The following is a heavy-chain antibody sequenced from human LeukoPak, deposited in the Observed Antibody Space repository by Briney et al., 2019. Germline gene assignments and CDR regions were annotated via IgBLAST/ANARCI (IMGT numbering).Heavy chain of an antibody. D-gene: IGHD4-17*01. CDR1: GFTFSRFG. Sequence: GGSMRLSCATPGFTFSRFGVHWVRQAPDKGLEWVAFIRHDGSRTYCGDSVKGRCTVSRDTSKNTVFLQVASLTADDTAVYYCAKDNGDYLTPDNWGQGNLVTVSS. CDR3: AKDNGDYLTPDN. J-gene: IGHJ4*02. CDR2: IRHDGSRT. V-gene: IGHV3-30*02.